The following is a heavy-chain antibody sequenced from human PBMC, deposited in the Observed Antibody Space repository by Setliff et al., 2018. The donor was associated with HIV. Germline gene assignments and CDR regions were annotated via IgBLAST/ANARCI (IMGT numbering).Heavy chain of an antibody. CDR3: VTGSQLPMDY. V-gene: IGHV3-15*01. CDR2: VKSKADGGTI. Sequence: PGGSLRLSCAASGFTFSTYAMIWVRQAPGKGLEWVGRVKSKADGGTIDYAAPVKGRFTISRDDSKNTLYLQMNSLTTDETAVYFCVTGSQLPMDYWGQGTLVTVSS. J-gene: IGHJ4*02. D-gene: IGHD1-26*01. CDR1: GFTFSTYA.